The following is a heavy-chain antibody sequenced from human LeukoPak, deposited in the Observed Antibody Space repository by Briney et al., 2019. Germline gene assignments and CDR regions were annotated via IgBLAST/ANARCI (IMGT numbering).Heavy chain of an antibody. V-gene: IGHV3-48*03. CDR2: ISAGGRTT. D-gene: IGHD6-19*01. CDR3: ASWAGNTQSDSCGPFDY. CDR1: GLTFSNLK. Sequence: PGGSLRLSCAVSGLTFSNLKMNWVRQAPGKGLEWVSYISAGGRTTFYADSVTGRFTISRDNAKNSLYLQMSSLRVEDTAVYYCASWAGNTQSDSCGPFDYWGQGSLVTVSS. J-gene: IGHJ4*02.